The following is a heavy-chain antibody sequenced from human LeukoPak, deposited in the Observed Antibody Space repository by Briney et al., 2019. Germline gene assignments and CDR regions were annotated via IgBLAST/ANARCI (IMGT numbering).Heavy chain of an antibody. D-gene: IGHD6-13*01. CDR2: IYHSGST. V-gene: IGHV4-30-2*01. CDR1: GGSISSGGYS. Sequence: SETLSLTCVVSGGSISSGGYSWSWIRQPPGKGLEWIGYIYHSGSTYYNPSLKSRVTISVDRSKNQFSLKLSSVTAADTAVYYCARGSSSWYRGYFDYWGQGTLVTVSS. CDR3: ARGSSSWYRGYFDY. J-gene: IGHJ4*02.